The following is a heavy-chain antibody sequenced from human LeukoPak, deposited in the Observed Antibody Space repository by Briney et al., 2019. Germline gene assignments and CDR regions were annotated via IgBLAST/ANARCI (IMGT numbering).Heavy chain of an antibody. J-gene: IGHJ6*02. CDR3: ARRGSEGYYGMDV. CDR2: TRNKANSYTT. V-gene: IGHV3-72*01. Sequence: PGGSLRLSCVASGFTFSNAWMNWVRQAPGKGLEWVGRTRNKANSYTTEYAASVKGRFTISRDDSKNSLYLQMNSLKTEDTAVYYCARRGSEGYYGMDVWGQGTTVTVSS. CDR1: GFTFSNAW. D-gene: IGHD3-16*01.